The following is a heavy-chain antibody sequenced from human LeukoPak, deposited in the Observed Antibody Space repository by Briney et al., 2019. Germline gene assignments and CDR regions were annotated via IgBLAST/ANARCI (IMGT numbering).Heavy chain of an antibody. D-gene: IGHD1-26*01. V-gene: IGHV4-38-2*02. J-gene: IGHJ4*02. CDR3: ARDLPLLY. CDR1: GYSISSGYR. CDR2: IFHSGIT. Sequence: SDTLSLTCTVSGYSISSGYRWGWFRRPPGKGLEWIGIIFHSGITDYNPSLRSRVTISVDTSKNQFSLKLTSVTAADTAVYYCARDLPLLYWGQGTLVTVSS.